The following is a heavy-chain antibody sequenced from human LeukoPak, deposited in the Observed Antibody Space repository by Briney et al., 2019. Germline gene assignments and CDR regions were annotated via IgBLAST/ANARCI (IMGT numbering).Heavy chain of an antibody. CDR2: IDPSDSYT. J-gene: IGHJ4*02. V-gene: IGHV5-10-1*01. Sequence: GESLRISSKGSGYRFTSYWSSWVRQMPGKGLEWMGRIDPSDSYTNYSPSFQGHVTISADKSISTVYLQWSSLKASDTAMYDCARHSAGIVVAGKWGQGTLVTVSS. CDR1: GYRFTSYW. CDR3: ARHSAGIVVAGK. D-gene: IGHD6-19*01.